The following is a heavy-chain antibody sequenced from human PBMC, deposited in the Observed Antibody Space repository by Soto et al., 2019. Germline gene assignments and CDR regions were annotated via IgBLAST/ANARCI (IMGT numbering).Heavy chain of an antibody. CDR2: IYYSGST. CDR3: AREYSMTSYLGYFDY. D-gene: IGHD2-15*01. J-gene: IGHJ4*02. Sequence: PSETLSLTCVASGDSISSSSYYWGWIRQPPGKGLEWIGIIYYSGSTYYNPSLESRVTISVDTSKNQFSLRLSSVTAADTAIYYCAREYSMTSYLGYFDYWAQGTLVTVSS. CDR1: GDSISSSSYY. V-gene: IGHV4-39*02.